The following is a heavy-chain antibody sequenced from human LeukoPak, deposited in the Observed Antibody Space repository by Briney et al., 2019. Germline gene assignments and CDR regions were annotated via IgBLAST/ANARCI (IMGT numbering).Heavy chain of an antibody. D-gene: IGHD2-2*01. J-gene: IGHJ4*02. Sequence: GGALRLSCSACGFTFSTYWMSWVCQAPGKGLDGVAHMRRDGNEIYYLHSVRGRFTTSRDNAKSALYLQMNTLRAGDTAVYYCARLCWRHQLAGFDSWGQRTLVTVSP. CDR3: ARLCWRHQLAGFDS. CDR1: GFTFSTYW. V-gene: IGHV3-7*01. CDR2: MRRDGNEI.